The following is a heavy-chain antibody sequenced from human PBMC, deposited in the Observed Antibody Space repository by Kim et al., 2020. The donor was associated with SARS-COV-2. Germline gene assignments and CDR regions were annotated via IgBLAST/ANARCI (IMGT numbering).Heavy chain of an antibody. CDR2: I. V-gene: IGHV3-21*01. D-gene: IGHD3-16*01. Sequence: INYADSVKGRFTISRDNAKNSLYLQMNSLRAEDTAVYYCARDWGVVQMAYWGQGTLVTVSS. J-gene: IGHJ4*02. CDR3: ARDWGVVQMAY.